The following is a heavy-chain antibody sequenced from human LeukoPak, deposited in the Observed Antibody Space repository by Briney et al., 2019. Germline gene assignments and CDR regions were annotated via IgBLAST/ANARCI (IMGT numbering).Heavy chain of an antibody. J-gene: IGHJ6*02. D-gene: IGHD3-10*01. V-gene: IGHV3-23*01. CDR2: ILAMAWST. CDR3: ARDWSVVWFGEPLEHGMDV. Sequence: GCLSLSSVVSGPSAAMQSASWDSPPDGDWMGWDGAILAMAWSTYYSDSVRGRFTISRDNSKNTTYLDMNSLRAEDAAVYFCARDWSVVWFGEPLEHGMDVWGQGTTVTVSS. CDR1: GPSAAM.